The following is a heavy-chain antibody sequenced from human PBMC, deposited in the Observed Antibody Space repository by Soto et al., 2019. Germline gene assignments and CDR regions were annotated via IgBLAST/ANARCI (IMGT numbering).Heavy chain of an antibody. D-gene: IGHD2-15*01. CDR3: VRTSLVVAAATREDY. CDR2: INSDGSST. CDR1: GFTFSSYW. V-gene: IGHV3-74*01. Sequence: EVQLVESGGGLVQPGESLRLSCAASGFTFSSYWMHWVRQAPGKGLVWVSRINSDGSSTSYAGSVKGRFTISRDNAKNTLNLQMNRPRAEDTAVYYCVRTSLVVAAATREDYWGQGTLFTVSS. J-gene: IGHJ4*02.